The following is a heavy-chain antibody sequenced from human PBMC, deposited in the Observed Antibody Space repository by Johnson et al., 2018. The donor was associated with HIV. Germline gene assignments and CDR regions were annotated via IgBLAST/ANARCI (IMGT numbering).Heavy chain of an antibody. CDR2: ISWNSGSI. CDR1: GFTFDDYA. D-gene: IGHD2-21*02. V-gene: IGHV3-9*01. Sequence: VQLVESGGGLVQPGRSLRLSCAASGFTFDDYAMHWVRQAPGKGLEWVSGISWNSGSIGYADSVKGRFTISRDNSKNTLYLQMNSLRAEDTAVYYCAREVVTAIHDVFDIWGQGTMVTVSS. CDR3: AREVVTAIHDVFDI. J-gene: IGHJ3*02.